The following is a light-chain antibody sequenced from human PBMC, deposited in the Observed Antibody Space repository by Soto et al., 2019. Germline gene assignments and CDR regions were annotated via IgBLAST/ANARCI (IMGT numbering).Light chain of an antibody. Sequence: DIQLTQSPSFLYASVGDRVTITCRASQSIASYLAWYQQKPGKAPKLLVYAASTLQSGVPSSFSGSGSGTEFTLTIIGLQPEDFSTYYCHQFNSYPFGGGTKLEIK. J-gene: IGKJ4*01. V-gene: IGKV1-9*01. CDR1: QSIASY. CDR3: HQFNSYP. CDR2: AAS.